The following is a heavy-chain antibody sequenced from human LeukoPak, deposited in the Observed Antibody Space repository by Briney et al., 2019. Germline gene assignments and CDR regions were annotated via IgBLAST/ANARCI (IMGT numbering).Heavy chain of an antibody. D-gene: IGHD1-26*01. Sequence: PSETLSLTCTVSGGSISSHYWSWIRQPPGKGLEWIGYIYYSGSTNYNPSLKSRVTISVDTSKNQFSLKLSSVTAADTAVYYCARAFIRHRVGWFDPWGQGTLVTVSS. CDR1: GGSISSHY. J-gene: IGHJ5*02. V-gene: IGHV4-59*11. CDR3: ARAFIRHRVGWFDP. CDR2: IYYSGST.